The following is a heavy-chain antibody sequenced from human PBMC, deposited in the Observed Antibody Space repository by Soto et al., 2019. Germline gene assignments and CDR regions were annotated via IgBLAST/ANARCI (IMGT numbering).Heavy chain of an antibody. Sequence: ASVKVSCKASGYTFTSYDINWVRQATGQGLEWMGWMNPNSGNTGYAQKFQGRVTMTRNTSISTAYMELSSLRSEDTAVYYCAREVTMVRGAPLGYYYYYGMDVWGQGTTVTVSS. CDR2: MNPNSGNT. CDR3: AREVTMVRGAPLGYYYYYGMDV. V-gene: IGHV1-8*01. CDR1: GYTFTSYD. J-gene: IGHJ6*02. D-gene: IGHD3-10*01.